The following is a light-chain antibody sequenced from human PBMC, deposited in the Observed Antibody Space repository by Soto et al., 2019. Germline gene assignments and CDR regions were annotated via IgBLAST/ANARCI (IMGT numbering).Light chain of an antibody. J-gene: IGKJ1*01. CDR1: QSVSSNY. CDR3: LEYGSPPRT. V-gene: IGKV3-20*01. Sequence: EIVLTQSPGTLSLSPGERATLSCRASQSVSSNYVAWYQQKFGQAPRLLIYDASSRATGVPDRFSGSGSGTDFSLTISRLEPEDFAVYYCLEYGSPPRTFGQGTTVEVK. CDR2: DAS.